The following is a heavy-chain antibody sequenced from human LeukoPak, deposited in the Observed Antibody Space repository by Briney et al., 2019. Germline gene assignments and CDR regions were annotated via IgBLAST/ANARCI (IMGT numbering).Heavy chain of an antibody. CDR3: SRDTADDAFDI. Sequence: GGSLRLSCAASGFTFSSYWMHWVRQAPGKGLVWVSRINSDGSTTSYADSVKGRFTISRDNAKNTLYPQMNSLRAEDTAVYYCSRDTADDAFDIWGQGTMVTVSS. CDR1: GFTFSSYW. J-gene: IGHJ3*02. V-gene: IGHV3-74*01. CDR2: INSDGSTT.